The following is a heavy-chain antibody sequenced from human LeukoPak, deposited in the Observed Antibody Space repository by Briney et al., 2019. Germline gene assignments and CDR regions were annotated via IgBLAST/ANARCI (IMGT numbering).Heavy chain of an antibody. CDR2: ISYDGSNK. J-gene: IGHJ4*02. Sequence: GALRLSCAASGFTFSSYGMHWVRQAPGKGLEWVAVISYDGSNKYYADSVKGRFTISRDNSKNTLYLQMNSLRAEDTAVYYCAKDTSSPGCFDYWGQGTLVTVSS. D-gene: IGHD6-19*01. V-gene: IGHV3-30*18. CDR3: AKDTSSPGCFDY. CDR1: GFTFSSYG.